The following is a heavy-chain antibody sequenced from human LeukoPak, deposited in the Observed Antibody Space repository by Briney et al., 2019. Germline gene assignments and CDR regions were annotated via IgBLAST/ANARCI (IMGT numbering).Heavy chain of an antibody. CDR3: ARCSTVGAYYYYGMDV. Sequence: SETLSLTCTVSGGSLSSSNYYWGWIRRPPGKGLEWIGSIYYSGKTYNNPSLKSRVTTSVDTSKNQFSLKLSSVTAADTAVCYCARCSTVGAYYYYGMDVWGQGTTVTVSS. D-gene: IGHD1-26*01. J-gene: IGHJ6*02. CDR1: GGSLSSSNYY. CDR2: IYYSGKT. V-gene: IGHV4-39*01.